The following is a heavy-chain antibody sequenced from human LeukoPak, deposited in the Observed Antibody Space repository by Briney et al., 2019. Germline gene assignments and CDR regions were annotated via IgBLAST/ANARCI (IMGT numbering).Heavy chain of an antibody. J-gene: IGHJ4*01. CDR3: ARHYGSGSYYLDY. D-gene: IGHD3-10*01. Sequence: PSETLSLTCTVSGGSTSSYYWSWIRQPPGKGLEWIGYIYYSGSTNYNPSLKSRVTISVDTSKNQFSLKLSSVTAADTAVYYCARHYGSGSYYLDYWGHGTLVTVSS. V-gene: IGHV4-59*08. CDR1: GGSTSSYY. CDR2: IYYSGST.